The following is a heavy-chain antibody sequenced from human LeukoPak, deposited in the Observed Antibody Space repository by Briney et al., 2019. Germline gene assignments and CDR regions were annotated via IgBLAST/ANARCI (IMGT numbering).Heavy chain of an antibody. J-gene: IGHJ4*02. Sequence: SETLSLTCAVYGGSFSGYYWSWIRQPPGKGLEWIGEINHSGSTNYNPSLKSRVTISVDTSKNQFSLKLSSVTAADTAVYYCAKDGQPSTRSYLCTNGICYEDYWGQGTLVTVSS. CDR3: AKDGQPSTRSYLCTNGICYEDY. V-gene: IGHV4-34*01. CDR2: INHSGST. D-gene: IGHD2-8*01. CDR1: GGSFSGYY.